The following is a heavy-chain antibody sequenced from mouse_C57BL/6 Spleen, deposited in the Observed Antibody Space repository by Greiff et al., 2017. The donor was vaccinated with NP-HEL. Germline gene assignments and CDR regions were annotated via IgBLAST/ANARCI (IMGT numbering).Heavy chain of an antibody. D-gene: IGHD1-1*01. J-gene: IGHJ1*03. CDR2: IYPGSGNT. Sequence: VQLQQSGPELVKPGASVKISCKASGYSFTSYYIHWVKQRPGQGLEWIGWIYPGSGNTKYNEKFKGKATLTADTSSSTAYMQLSSLTSEDSAVYYCARGGNYYGSSLYWYFDVWGTGTTVTVSS. CDR3: ARGGNYYGSSLYWYFDV. V-gene: IGHV1-66*01. CDR1: GYSFTSYY.